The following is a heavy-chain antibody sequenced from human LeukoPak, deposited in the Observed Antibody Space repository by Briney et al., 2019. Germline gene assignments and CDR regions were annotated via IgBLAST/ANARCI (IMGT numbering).Heavy chain of an antibody. V-gene: IGHV1-24*01. CDR1: GYTLTELS. CDR3: ATSIMYYYDSSGPRDFQH. CDR2: FDPEDGET. Sequence: GASVKVSCKVSGYTLTELSMHWVRQAPGKRLEWMGGFDPEDGETIYAQKFQGRVTMTEDTSTDTAYMELSSLRSEDTAVYYCATSIMYYYDSSGPRDFQHWGQGTLVTVSS. J-gene: IGHJ1*01. D-gene: IGHD3-22*01.